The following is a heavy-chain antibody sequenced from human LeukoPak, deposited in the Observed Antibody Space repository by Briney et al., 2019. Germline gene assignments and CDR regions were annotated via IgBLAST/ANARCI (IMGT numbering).Heavy chain of an antibody. CDR2: IIPIFGTA. J-gene: IGHJ4*02. D-gene: IGHD5-12*01. V-gene: IGHV1-69*05. Sequence: SVKVSCKASGYTFTGYYMHWVRQAPGQGLEWMGGIIPIFGTANYAQKFQGRVTITTDESTSTAYMELSSLRSEDTAVYYCARGSRGYDYYFDYWGQGTLVTVSS. CDR1: GYTFTGYY. CDR3: ARGSRGYDYYFDY.